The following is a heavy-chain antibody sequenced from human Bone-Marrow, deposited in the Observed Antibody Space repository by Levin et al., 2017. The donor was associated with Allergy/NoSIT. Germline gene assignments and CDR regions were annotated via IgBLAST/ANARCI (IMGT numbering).Heavy chain of an antibody. Sequence: LRLSCSVSGASITSGDHYWSWIRPSPGKGLEWIGYIYYSGSTYYNPSLMTRITISLDPSKNHFSLKLRSVTVADTAVYYCASLSYYYGAGTHPDEDYWGQGALVIVSS. J-gene: IGHJ4*02. V-gene: IGHV4-30-4*01. CDR2: IYYSGST. CDR3: ASLSYYYGAGTHPDEDY. CDR1: GASITSGDHY. D-gene: IGHD3-10*01.